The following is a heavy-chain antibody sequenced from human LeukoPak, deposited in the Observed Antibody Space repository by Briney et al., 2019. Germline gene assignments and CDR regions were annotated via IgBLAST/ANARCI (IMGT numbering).Heavy chain of an antibody. V-gene: IGHV1-69*04. CDR2: IIPILGIA. CDR3: ARESSKPAAPNDAFDI. Sequence: GASVKVSCKASGGTFSSYAISWVRQAPGQGLEWMGRIIPILGIANYAQKFQGRVTITADKSTSTAYMELSSLRSEDTAVYYCARESSKPAAPNDAFDIWGQGKMVTVS. J-gene: IGHJ3*02. CDR1: GGTFSSYA. D-gene: IGHD6-13*01.